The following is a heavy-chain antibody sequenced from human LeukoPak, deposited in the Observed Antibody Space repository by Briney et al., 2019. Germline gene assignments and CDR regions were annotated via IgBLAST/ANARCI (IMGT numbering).Heavy chain of an antibody. CDR3: ARGGVSSSSYNWFDP. D-gene: IGHD6-13*01. J-gene: IGHJ5*02. Sequence: GGSLRLSCAASGFTFSDYYMSWMRQAPGKGLEWVSYISSSGSTIYYADSVKGRFTISMDNAKNSLYLHMNSLSGEDTAVYYCARGGVSSSSYNWFDPLGQGNPGHRLL. V-gene: IGHV3-11*01. CDR2: ISSSGSTI. CDR1: GFTFSDYY.